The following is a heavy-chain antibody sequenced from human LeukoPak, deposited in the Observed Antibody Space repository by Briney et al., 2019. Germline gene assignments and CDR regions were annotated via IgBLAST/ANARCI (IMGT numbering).Heavy chain of an antibody. CDR2: IYYTGST. Sequence: GSLRLSCAASGFTFSDYYMSWIRQPPGKGLEWIGYIYYTGSTNYNPSLKSRATISVDTSKNQFSLKVRSVTGADTAIYYCAGHRYGDVYHFDFWGQGTLVTVSS. V-gene: IGHV4-59*08. CDR1: GFTFSDYY. J-gene: IGHJ4*02. D-gene: IGHD3-16*01. CDR3: AGHRYGDVYHFDF.